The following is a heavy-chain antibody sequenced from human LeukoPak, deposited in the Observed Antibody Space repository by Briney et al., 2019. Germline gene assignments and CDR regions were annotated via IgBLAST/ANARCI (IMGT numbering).Heavy chain of an antibody. Sequence: GGSLRLSCAASGFTFSTYSMNWVRQAPGKGLEWVSYISTSSGTMYYADSVKGRFTISRDNAQNSLYLQMNSLTAEDTAVYYCAREGSAADDFDYWGQGTLVTVYS. CDR3: AREGSAADDFDY. V-gene: IGHV3-48*04. CDR2: ISTSSGTM. CDR1: GFTFSTYS. D-gene: IGHD2-2*01. J-gene: IGHJ4*02.